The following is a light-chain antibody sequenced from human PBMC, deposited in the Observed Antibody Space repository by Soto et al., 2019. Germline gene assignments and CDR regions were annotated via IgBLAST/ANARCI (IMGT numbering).Light chain of an antibody. CDR3: QKYNGAPWT. J-gene: IGKJ1*01. V-gene: IGKV1-27*01. CDR2: AAS. CDR1: LGISNF. Sequence: DIQMTQSPSSLSASVGDRVTITCRASLGISNFLAWYQQKPGKVPKLLIYAASTLQSGVPSRFSGSGSGTDFTLAISSLQPEDVATYYCQKYNGAPWTFGQGTKVEIK.